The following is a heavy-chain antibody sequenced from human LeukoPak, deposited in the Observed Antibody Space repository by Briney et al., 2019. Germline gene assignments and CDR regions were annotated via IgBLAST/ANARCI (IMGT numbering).Heavy chain of an antibody. Sequence: GASVKVSCKASGGTFSSYAISWVRQAPGQGLEWMGRIIPILGIANYAQKFQGRVTITADKSTSTAYMELSSLRSEDTAVYYCARDSREGTVTTSFDYWGQGTLVTVSS. CDR1: GGTFSSYA. D-gene: IGHD4-17*01. V-gene: IGHV1-69*04. CDR2: IIPILGIA. CDR3: ARDSREGTVTTSFDY. J-gene: IGHJ4*02.